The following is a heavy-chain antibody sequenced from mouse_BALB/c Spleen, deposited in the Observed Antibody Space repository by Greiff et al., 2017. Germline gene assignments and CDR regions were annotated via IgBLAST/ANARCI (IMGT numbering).Heavy chain of an antibody. V-gene: IGHV1-82*01. CDR2: IYPGDGDT. Sequence: VQLQQSGPELVKPGASVKISCKASGYAFSSSWMNWVKQRPGQGLEWIGRIYPGDGDTNYNGKFKGKATLTADKSSSTAYMQLSSLTSVDSAVYFCARNYYGSSYENYFDYWGQGTTLTVSS. D-gene: IGHD1-1*01. CDR1: GYAFSSSW. CDR3: ARNYYGSSYENYFDY. J-gene: IGHJ2*01.